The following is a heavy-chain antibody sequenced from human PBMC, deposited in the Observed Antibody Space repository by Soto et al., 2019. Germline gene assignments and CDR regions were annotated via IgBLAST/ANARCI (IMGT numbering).Heavy chain of an antibody. D-gene: IGHD2-15*01. CDR3: TTGLDFSGGSCYSDAFDI. J-gene: IGHJ3*02. CDR2: IKSKTDGGTT. Sequence: GGSLRLSCAASGFTFSNAWMSWVRQAPGKGLEWVGRIKSKTDGGTTDYAAPVKGRFTISRDDSKNTLYLQMNSLKTEDTAVYYCTTGLDFSGGSCYSDAFDIWGQGTMVTVSS. CDR1: GFTFSNAW. V-gene: IGHV3-15*01.